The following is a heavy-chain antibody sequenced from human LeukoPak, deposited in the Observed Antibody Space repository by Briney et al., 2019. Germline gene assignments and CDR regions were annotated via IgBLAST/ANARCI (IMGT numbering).Heavy chain of an antibody. V-gene: IGHV5-51*01. J-gene: IGHJ4*02. CDR2: IHPGDSDT. D-gene: IGHD3-10*01. CDR1: GYIFGNYW. CDR3: ARRGEGPIGGIGY. Sequence: GASLKISCKGSGYIFGNYWIGWVRQLPGKGLEWMGIIHPGDSDTRYSPSFQGQVTISAEKSITTAYLQWSSLKASDTAMYYCARRGEGPIGGIGYWGQGTLVTVSS.